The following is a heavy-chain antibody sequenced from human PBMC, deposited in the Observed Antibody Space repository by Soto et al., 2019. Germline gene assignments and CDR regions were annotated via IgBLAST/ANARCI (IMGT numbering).Heavy chain of an antibody. Sequence: SETLSLTCTVSGGSISSGDYYWSWIRQPPGKGLEWIGYIYYSGSTYYNPSLKSRVTISVDTSKNQFSLRLSSVTAADTAVYYCARGTSWCSSTNCYEIDPWGQGTLVTVSS. J-gene: IGHJ5*02. CDR3: ARGTSWCSSTNCYEIDP. D-gene: IGHD2-2*01. CDR2: IYYSGST. CDR1: GGSISSGDYY. V-gene: IGHV4-30-4*01.